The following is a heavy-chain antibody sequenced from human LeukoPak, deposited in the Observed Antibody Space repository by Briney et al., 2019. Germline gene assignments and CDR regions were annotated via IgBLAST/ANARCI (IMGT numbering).Heavy chain of an antibody. J-gene: IGHJ4*02. CDR3: AKDPASSGSYYPDY. CDR2: INWNGGYT. CDR1: GFHFDDYA. D-gene: IGHD3-22*01. V-gene: IGHV3-20*04. Sequence: GGSLRLSCAASGFHFDDYAMSWVRQAPGKGLEWVSGINWNGGYTYYADSVKGRFTISRGTAKNSLYLQMNSLRAEDTALYYCAKDPASSGSYYPDYWGQGTLVTVSS.